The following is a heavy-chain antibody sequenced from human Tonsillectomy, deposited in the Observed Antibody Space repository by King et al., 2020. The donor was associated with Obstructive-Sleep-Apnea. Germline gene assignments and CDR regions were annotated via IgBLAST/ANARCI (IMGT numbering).Heavy chain of an antibody. CDR2: IAGSGGST. V-gene: IGHV3-23*04. Sequence: VQLVESGGGLVQPGGSLRLSCTASGFTFTSYAMSWVRQAPGKGLEWVSVIAGSGGSTYYADSVKSRFTISRDNPKNTLYLQMNSLRVEDTAVYYCAKMGRIDGGSCDYWGQGTLVTVSS. CDR3: AKMGRIDGGSCDY. D-gene: IGHD2-15*01. J-gene: IGHJ4*02. CDR1: GFTFTSYA.